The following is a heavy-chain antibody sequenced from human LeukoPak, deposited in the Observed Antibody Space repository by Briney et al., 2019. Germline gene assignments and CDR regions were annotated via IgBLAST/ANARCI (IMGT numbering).Heavy chain of an antibody. CDR1: GYSFTSYW. CDR3: ARLPSYYYYGMDV. Sequence: GESLKISSKGSGYSFTSYWIGWVRQMPGKGLEWMGIIYPGDSDTRYSPSFQGQVTISADKSISTAYLQWSSLKASDTAMYYCARLPSYYYYGMDVWGQGTTVTVSS. J-gene: IGHJ6*02. CDR2: IYPGDSDT. V-gene: IGHV5-51*01.